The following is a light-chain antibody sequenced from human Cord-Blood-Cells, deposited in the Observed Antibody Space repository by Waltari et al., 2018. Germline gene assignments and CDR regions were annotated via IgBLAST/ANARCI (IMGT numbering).Light chain of an antibody. Sequence: QAVLTQPASLSASPGASASLTCTLRSGINVGTSRISWYQQKPGSPPQYLLRYKSDSDKQQGSGVPSRFSGSKDASANAGILLISGLQSEDEADYYCMIWHSSASMFGGGTKLTVL. J-gene: IGLJ3*02. V-gene: IGLV5-45*01. CDR1: SGINVGTSR. CDR2: YKSDSDK. CDR3: MIWHSSASM.